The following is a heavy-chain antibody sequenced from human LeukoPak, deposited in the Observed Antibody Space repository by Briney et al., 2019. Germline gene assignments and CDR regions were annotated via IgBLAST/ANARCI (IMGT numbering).Heavy chain of an antibody. CDR2: ISYDGSNE. CDR1: GFTFSSYV. V-gene: IGHV3-30*04. D-gene: IGHD6-19*01. CDR3: ARDPGAVAGYYYYMDV. Sequence: PGGSLRLSCAASGFTFSSYVMHWVRQAPGKGLEWVAIISYDGSNEYYADSVKGRFTISRDNAKNSLYLQMNSLRAEDTAVYYCARDPGAVAGYYYYMDVWGKGTTVTVSS. J-gene: IGHJ6*03.